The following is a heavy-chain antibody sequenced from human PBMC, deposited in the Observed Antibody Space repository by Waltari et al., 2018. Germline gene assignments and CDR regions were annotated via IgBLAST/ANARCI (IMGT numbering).Heavy chain of an antibody. J-gene: IGHJ4*02. Sequence: QVQLQESGPGLVKPSETLSLVCSVSGGSTTSLSEYWAWIRQPPGKGLEWIGSIYYGGSAFYNPSLNSRVTLSFDTSKNQFSLHLRSATAADTAVYYCTDGRGRFEYWGQGTLVTVS. V-gene: IGHV4-39*01. CDR1: GGSTTSLSEY. D-gene: IGHD1-26*01. CDR3: TDGRGRFEY. CDR2: IYYGGSA.